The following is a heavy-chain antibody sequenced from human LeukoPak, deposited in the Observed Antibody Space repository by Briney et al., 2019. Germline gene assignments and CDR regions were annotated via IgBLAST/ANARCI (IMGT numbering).Heavy chain of an antibody. CDR3: ARVGHYVAGGLDY. V-gene: IGHV4-39*07. D-gene: IGHD6-19*01. J-gene: IGHJ4*02. Sequence: SETLSLTCTVSGGSIRSSIYYWGWIRQPPGKGLEGVGSIYHTGSTYYNPSLKSRVTISVDTSKNQFSLKLSSVTAADTAVYYCARVGHYVAGGLDYWGQGTLVTVSS. CDR1: GGSIRSSIYY. CDR2: IYHTGST.